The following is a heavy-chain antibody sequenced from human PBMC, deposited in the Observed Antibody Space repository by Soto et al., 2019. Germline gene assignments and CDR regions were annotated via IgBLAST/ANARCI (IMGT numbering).Heavy chain of an antibody. V-gene: IGHV5-51*01. CDR3: ARKVKSGYFSWFDP. CDR1: GYRFTSYW. D-gene: IGHD3-22*01. J-gene: IGHJ5*02. CDR2: IFPSDSDT. Sequence: GESLKISCRTSGYRFTSYWIAWGRQMPGKGLEWMGIIFPSDSDTRYSPSFQGQVTISADRYTSTVFLQWASLKASDTAVYFCARKVKSGYFSWFDPWGQGTLVTVSS.